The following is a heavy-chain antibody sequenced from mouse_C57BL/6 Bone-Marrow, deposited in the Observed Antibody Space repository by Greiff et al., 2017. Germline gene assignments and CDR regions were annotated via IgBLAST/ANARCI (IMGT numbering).Heavy chain of an antibody. CDR2: IYPRSGNT. V-gene: IGHV1-81*01. CDR1: GYTFTSYG. J-gene: IGHJ3*01. Sequence: QVQLKESGAELARPGASVKLSCKASGYTFTSYGISWVKQRTGLGLEWIGEIYPRSGNTYYNEKFKGKATLTADKSSSTAYMELRSLTSEDSAVYFCARDITTVARFAYWGQGTLVTVSA. CDR3: ARDITTVARFAY. D-gene: IGHD1-1*01.